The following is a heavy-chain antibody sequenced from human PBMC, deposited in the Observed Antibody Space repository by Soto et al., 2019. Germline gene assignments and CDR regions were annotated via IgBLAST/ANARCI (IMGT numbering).Heavy chain of an antibody. V-gene: IGHV3-30*18. Sequence: QVQLVESGGGVVQPGRSLRLSCAASGFTFSRYGMHWVRQAPGKGLEWVALISYDGSNKYYADSVKGRFTISRDNSKNTRYLQMNSLRAEDTAVYYCAKGGEYCSGGSCYSPYYYYMDVWGKGTTVTVSS. CDR2: ISYDGSNK. D-gene: IGHD2-15*01. J-gene: IGHJ6*03. CDR3: AKGGEYCSGGSCYSPYYYYMDV. CDR1: GFTFSRYG.